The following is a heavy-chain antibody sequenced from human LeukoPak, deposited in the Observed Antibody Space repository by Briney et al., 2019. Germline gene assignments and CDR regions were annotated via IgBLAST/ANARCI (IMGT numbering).Heavy chain of an antibody. V-gene: IGHV1-18*01. D-gene: IGHD2-15*01. CDR1: GYTFTSYG. CDR3: ARDCSGGSCYCA. J-gene: IGHJ4*02. Sequence: ASVKVSCKASGYTFTSYGISWVRQAPGQGLEWMGWISSYSGNTHYAQQLQGRATMTRNTSISTAYMELSSLRSEDTAVYYCARDCSGGSCYCAWGQGTLVTVSS. CDR2: ISSYSGNT.